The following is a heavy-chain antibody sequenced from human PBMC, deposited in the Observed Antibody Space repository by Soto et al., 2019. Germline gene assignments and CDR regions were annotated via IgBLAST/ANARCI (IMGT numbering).Heavy chain of an antibody. CDR2: IIPILGIA. Sequence: SSVKVSCKASGGTFSSYTISWVRQAPGQGLEWMGRIIPILGIANYAQKFQGRVTITADKSTSTAYMELSSLRSEDTAVYYCAGGDTYYYDSSGYYLDYWGQRTLVTVSS. V-gene: IGHV1-69*02. CDR3: AGGDTYYYDSSGYYLDY. J-gene: IGHJ4*02. CDR1: GGTFSSYT. D-gene: IGHD3-22*01.